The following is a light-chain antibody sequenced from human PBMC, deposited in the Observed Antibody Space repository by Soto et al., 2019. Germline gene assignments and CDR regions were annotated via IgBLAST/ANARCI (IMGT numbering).Light chain of an antibody. Sequence: QSALTQPASVSGSPGQSITISCTGTSSDVGTYDYVSWYQQHPGKAPKLMIYEVSNRPSGVSNRFSGSKSGNTASLTISGLQAEVEADYYSFSYSTTSTCIFGGGTKLTVL. CDR3: FSYSTTSTCI. CDR1: SSDVGTYDY. V-gene: IGLV2-14*01. J-gene: IGLJ2*01. CDR2: EVS.